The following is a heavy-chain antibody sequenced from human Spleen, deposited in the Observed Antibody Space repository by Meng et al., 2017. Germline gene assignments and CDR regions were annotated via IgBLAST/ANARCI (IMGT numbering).Heavy chain of an antibody. Sequence: HVQLHQRCAGLLNPSETLSLTCGVHGGSFSGYHWSWIRQPPGKGLEWIGEIYHSGCSNYCPSFKSRVCMSTGTSKNQFSLKVNSVTAADTAVYYCARARRILHSRLVAGWFDPWGQGTLVTVSS. D-gene: IGHD2-15*01. CDR1: GGSFSGYH. V-gene: IGHV4-34*01. J-gene: IGHJ5*02. CDR2: IYHSGCS. CDR3: ARARRILHSRLVAGWFDP.